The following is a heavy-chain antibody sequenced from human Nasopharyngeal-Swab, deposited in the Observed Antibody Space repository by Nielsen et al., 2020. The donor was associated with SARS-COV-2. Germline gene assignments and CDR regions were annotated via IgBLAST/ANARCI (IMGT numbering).Heavy chain of an antibody. Sequence: GESLKISCAASGFTFSDYYMSWIRQAPGKGLEWVSYISSSGSTIYYADSVKGRFTISRDNAKNSLYLQMNSLRAEDTAVYYCAREGIVVAGTSAHPFDYWGQGTLVTVSS. CDR2: ISSSGSTI. V-gene: IGHV3-11*04. D-gene: IGHD6-19*01. J-gene: IGHJ4*02. CDR3: AREGIVVAGTSAHPFDY. CDR1: GFTFSDYY.